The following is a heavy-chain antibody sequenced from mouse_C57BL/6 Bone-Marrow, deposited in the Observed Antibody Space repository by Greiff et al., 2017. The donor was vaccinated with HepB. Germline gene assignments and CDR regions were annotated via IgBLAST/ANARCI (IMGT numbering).Heavy chain of an antibody. J-gene: IGHJ4*01. V-gene: IGHV5-15*01. CDR1: GFTFSDYG. CDR3: ARLYDYDGYYYAMDY. CDR2: ISNLAYSI. Sequence: VKLVESGGGLVQPGGSLKLSCAASGFTFSDYGMAWVRQAPRKGPEWVAFISNLAYSIYYADTVTGRFTISRENAKNTLYLEMSSLRSEDTAMYYCARLYDYDGYYYAMDYWGQGTSVTVSS. D-gene: IGHD2-4*01.